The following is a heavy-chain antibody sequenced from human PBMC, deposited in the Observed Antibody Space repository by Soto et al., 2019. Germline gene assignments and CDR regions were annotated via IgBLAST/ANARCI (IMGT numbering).Heavy chain of an antibody. J-gene: IGHJ6*02. D-gene: IGHD3-10*01. CDR2: IYPGDSDT. V-gene: IGHV5-51*01. CDR1: GYSFTSYW. Sequence: GESLKISCKGSGYSFTSYWIGWVRQMPGKGLEWMGIIYPGDSDTRYSPSFQGQVTISADKSISTAYLQWSSLKASDTAMYYCARGLAMVRGVITTTRVYYYGMDVWGQGTTVTVSS. CDR3: ARGLAMVRGVITTTRVYYYGMDV.